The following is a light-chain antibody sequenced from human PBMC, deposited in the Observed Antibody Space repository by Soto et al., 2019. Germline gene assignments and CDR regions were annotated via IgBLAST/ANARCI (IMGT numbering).Light chain of an antibody. CDR3: QQRANWPVT. CDR1: QSVGTY. V-gene: IGKV3-11*01. CDR2: DAS. J-gene: IGKJ1*01. Sequence: EIVLTQSPGTLSLSPGERATLSCRASQSVGTYFAWYQQKPGQAPRFLIYDASKRAAGLPARFSGSGSGTDFTLTISSLEPDDFAIYYCQQRANWPVTFGQGTRVDIK.